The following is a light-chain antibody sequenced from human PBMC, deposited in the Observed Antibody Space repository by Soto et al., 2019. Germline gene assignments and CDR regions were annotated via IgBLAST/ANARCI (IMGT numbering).Light chain of an antibody. J-gene: IGLJ2*01. V-gene: IGLV2-23*01. CDR1: SSDVGTYNL. Sequence: QSALTQPASVSGSPGQSITISCTGTSSDVGTYNLVSWYHQHPGRAPELMIYEGSKRPSGISNRFSGSKSGNTASLTISGLQAEDEADYYCCSYAETATVVFGGGTKLTVL. CDR3: CSYAETATVV. CDR2: EGS.